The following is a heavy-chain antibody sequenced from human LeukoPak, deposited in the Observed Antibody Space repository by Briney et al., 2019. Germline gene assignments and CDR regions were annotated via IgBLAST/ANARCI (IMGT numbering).Heavy chain of an antibody. J-gene: IGHJ4*02. CDR2: SRNRAKSNTT. CDR3: VRVAYTSEWHFDY. Sequence: SLTLAWALYGLSFSNHYIGCARPPAGDGRGWVGRSRNRAKSNTTGYAAAVRGRFTISRDDSQNSLYLQMRSLKAEDTAVYDCVRVAYTSEWHFDYWGQGTLVTVSS. CDR1: GLSFSNHY. V-gene: IGHV3-72*01. D-gene: IGHD6-25*01.